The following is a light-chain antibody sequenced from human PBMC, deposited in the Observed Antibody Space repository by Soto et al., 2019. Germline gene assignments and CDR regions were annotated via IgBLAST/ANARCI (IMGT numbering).Light chain of an antibody. CDR1: STNIGAGYD. CDR2: GSS. CDR3: QSYDSSLKGVV. Sequence: QSVLTQPPSVSGAPGQRVTISCTGNSTNIGAGYDVHWYQHFPGTAPKLLLYGSSSRPSGVPDRFSASKSHTSASLAITGLQAEDEADFYCQSYDSSLKGVVLGGGTKLTVL. V-gene: IGLV1-40*01. J-gene: IGLJ3*02.